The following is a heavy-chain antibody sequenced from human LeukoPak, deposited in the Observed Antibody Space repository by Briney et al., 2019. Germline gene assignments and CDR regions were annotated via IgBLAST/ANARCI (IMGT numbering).Heavy chain of an antibody. J-gene: IGHJ4*02. V-gene: IGHV1-69*13. Sequence: SVKVSCKASGYTFTSYGISWVRQAPGQGLEWMGGIIPIFATASYAQKFQGRVTITADESTSTAYMELSSLRSEDTAVYYCARGPITTRSHFDYWGQGTLVTVSS. D-gene: IGHD3-22*01. CDR1: GYTFTSYG. CDR3: ARGPITTRSHFDY. CDR2: IIPIFATA.